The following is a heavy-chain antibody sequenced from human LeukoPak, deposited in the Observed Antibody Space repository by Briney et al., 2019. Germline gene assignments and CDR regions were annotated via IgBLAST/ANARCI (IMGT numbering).Heavy chain of an antibody. CDR3: ARDVLRFGELFTPD. Sequence: SETLSLTCTVSGGSISSYYWSWIRQPPGKGLEWIGYIYYSGSTNYNPSLKSRVTISVDTSKNQFSLKLSSVTAADTAVYYCARDVLRFGELFTPDWGEGTLVTVSS. J-gene: IGHJ4*02. V-gene: IGHV4-59*01. CDR2: IYYSGST. D-gene: IGHD3-10*01. CDR1: GGSISSYY.